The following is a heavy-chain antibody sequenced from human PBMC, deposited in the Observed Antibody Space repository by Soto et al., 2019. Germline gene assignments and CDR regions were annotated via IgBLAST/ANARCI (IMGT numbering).Heavy chain of an antibody. Sequence: GASVKVSCKACGYTFTSYAMHWVRQAPGQRLEWMGWINAGNGNTKYSQKFQGRVTITRDTSASTAYMELSSLRSEDTAVYYCARDSVAGINWFDPWGQGTLVTVSS. CDR1: GYTFTSYA. V-gene: IGHV1-3*01. CDR3: ARDSVAGINWFDP. J-gene: IGHJ5*02. CDR2: INAGNGNT. D-gene: IGHD6-19*01.